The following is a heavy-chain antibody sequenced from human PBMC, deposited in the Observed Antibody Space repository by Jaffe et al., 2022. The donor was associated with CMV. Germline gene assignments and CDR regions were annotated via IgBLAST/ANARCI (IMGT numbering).Heavy chain of an antibody. CDR2: ISGSGGST. V-gene: IGHV3-23*04. CDR3: AKDSVRIAVAGTYFDY. J-gene: IGHJ4*02. Sequence: EVQLVESGGGLVQPGGSLRLSCAASGFTFSSYAMSWVRQAPGKGLEWVSAISGSGGSTYYADSVKGRFTISRDNSKNTLYLQMNSLRAEDTAVYYCAKDSVRIAVAGTYFDYWGQGTLVTVSS. CDR1: GFTFSSYA. D-gene: IGHD6-19*01.